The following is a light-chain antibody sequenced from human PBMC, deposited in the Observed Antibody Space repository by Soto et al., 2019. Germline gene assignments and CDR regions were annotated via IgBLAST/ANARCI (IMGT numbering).Light chain of an antibody. V-gene: IGKV3-20*01. CDR3: QQCGSSLPWT. CDR2: ASS. CDR1: QIISSAY. J-gene: IGKJ1*01. Sequence: EIVLTQSPGTLSLSPGDRATRSCRASQIISSAYLAWYQQRPGQAPRLLIYASSSRATGIPDRFSGSGSGTDFTLTISRLEPEDFAVYYCQQCGSSLPWTFGQGTKVEMK.